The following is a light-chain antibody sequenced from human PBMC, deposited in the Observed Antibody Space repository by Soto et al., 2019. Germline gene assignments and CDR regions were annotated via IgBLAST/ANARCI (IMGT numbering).Light chain of an antibody. CDR1: QSVSSN. J-gene: IGKJ2*01. CDR3: QQYNSWPLT. V-gene: IGKV3-15*01. Sequence: EIVMTQSPATLSVSPGERATVSCRASQSVSSNLAWYQQKPGQAPRLLIYGASTRATGIPGRFSGSGSGTVFTLTIGSLQSEDFAVYYCQQYNSWPLTFGQGTKLEIK. CDR2: GAS.